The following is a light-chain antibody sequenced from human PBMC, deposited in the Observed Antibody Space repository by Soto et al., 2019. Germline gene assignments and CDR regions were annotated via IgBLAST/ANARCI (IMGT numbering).Light chain of an antibody. CDR1: SSDVGGYDY. Sequence: QSVLTQPASVSGSPGQSITISCTGTSSDVGGYDYVSWYQQYADKAPKLTIYNVRNRPSGVSNRFSGSKSGNTASLTISGLQPEDEADYFCSSYTNSGTVLFGGGTKLTVL. V-gene: IGLV2-14*01. CDR2: NVR. CDR3: SSYTNSGTVL. J-gene: IGLJ2*01.